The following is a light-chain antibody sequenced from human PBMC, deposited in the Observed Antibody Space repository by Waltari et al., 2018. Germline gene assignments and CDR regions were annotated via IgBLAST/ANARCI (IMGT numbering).Light chain of an antibody. CDR1: TSDVGGYDY. Sequence: QSALTQPGSVSGAPGQSITISCTGTTSDVGGYDYVSWYQHYPGEAPKLILYDVANRPSGVAKRFSGSKSGSTASLTISGLQAEDEALYYCTSKTTSNTLVFGGGTKVTVL. V-gene: IGLV2-14*03. CDR2: DVA. J-gene: IGLJ3*02. CDR3: TSKTTSNTLV.